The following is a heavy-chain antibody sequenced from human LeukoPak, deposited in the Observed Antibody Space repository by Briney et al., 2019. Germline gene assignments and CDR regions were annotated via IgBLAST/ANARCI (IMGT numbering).Heavy chain of an antibody. CDR2: IRYDGSNT. Sequence: PGWSLRLSCAASGFSFSDYDIHWVRLAPGKGLEWVTFIRYDGSNTYAESVKGRFTISRDNAKNSLYLQMNSLRAEDTAVYYCARVGWFGELSERQGYYYNYYYMDVWGKGTTVTVSS. V-gene: IGHV3-30*02. D-gene: IGHD3-10*01. CDR1: GFSFSDYD. J-gene: IGHJ6*03. CDR3: ARVGWFGELSERQGYYYNYYYMDV.